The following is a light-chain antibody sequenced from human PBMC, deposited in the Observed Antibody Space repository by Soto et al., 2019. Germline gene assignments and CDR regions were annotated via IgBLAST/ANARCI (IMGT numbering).Light chain of an antibody. Sequence: QSLLAHPRAACWSPGQSVTISCTGTKNDIGVYDFVSWYQHHPGKAPRLIIYEVVQRPSGVPDRFSGSKSGNTASLTVSGLQAADEADYFCKSYAGSNTYVFGSGTKVTVL. J-gene: IGLJ1*01. CDR2: EVV. CDR3: KSYAGSNTYV. V-gene: IGLV2-8*01. CDR1: KNDIGVYDF.